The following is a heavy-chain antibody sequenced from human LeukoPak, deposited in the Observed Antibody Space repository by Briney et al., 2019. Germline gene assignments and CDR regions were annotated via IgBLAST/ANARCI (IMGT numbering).Heavy chain of an antibody. V-gene: IGHV1-18*01. CDR2: ISAYKGNT. CDR1: GYTFTSYG. Sequence: GASVKVSCKASGYTFTSYGISWVRQAPGQGLEWMGWISAYKGNTNYAQKLQGRVTMTTDTSTSTAYMELRSLRSDDTAVYYCARTELRYFDWLLSGAGIDYWGQGTLVTVSS. D-gene: IGHD3-9*01. J-gene: IGHJ4*02. CDR3: ARTELRYFDWLLSGAGIDY.